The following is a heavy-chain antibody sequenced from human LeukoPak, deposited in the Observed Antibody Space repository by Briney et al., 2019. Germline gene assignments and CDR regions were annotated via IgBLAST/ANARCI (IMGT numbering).Heavy chain of an antibody. V-gene: IGHV4-59*01. J-gene: IGHJ5*02. CDR1: GGSISSYY. Sequence: SETLSLTCTVSGGSISSYYWSWIRQPPGKGLEWIGYIYYSGSTNYNPSLKSRVTISVDTSKNQFSLKLSSVTAADTAVYYCARVIGSGWYEGWFDPWGQGTLVTVSS. D-gene: IGHD6-19*01. CDR3: ARVIGSGWYEGWFDP. CDR2: IYYSGST.